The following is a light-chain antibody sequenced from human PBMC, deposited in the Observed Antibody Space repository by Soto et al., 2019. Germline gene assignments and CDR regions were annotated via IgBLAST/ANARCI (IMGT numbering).Light chain of an antibody. CDR3: QQYPNCPTQYT. J-gene: IGKJ2*01. CDR1: HSVASN. V-gene: IGKV3-15*01. Sequence: EIVMTQSPASLSVSPGDGATLSCRASHSVASNVAWYQQKPGQGPRLLIHGASTRAVGVPARFSGSGAGTDCTLTLSSLQSEAFAVYYCQQYPNCPTQYTFGHAPKLQIK. CDR2: GAS.